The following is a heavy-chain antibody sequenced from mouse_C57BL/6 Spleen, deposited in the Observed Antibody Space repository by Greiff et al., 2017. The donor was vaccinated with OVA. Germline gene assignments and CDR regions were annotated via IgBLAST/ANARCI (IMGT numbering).Heavy chain of an antibody. V-gene: IGHV1-62-2*01. CDR3: ARHEEDGYGNDYAMDY. D-gene: IGHD2-2*01. Sequence: QVQLKQSGAELVKPGASVKLSCKASGYTFTEYTIHWVKQRSGQGLEWIGWFYPGSGSIKYNEKFKDKATLTADKSSSTVYMELSRLTSEDSAVYFCARHEEDGYGNDYAMDYWGQGTSVTVSS. J-gene: IGHJ4*01. CDR2: FYPGSGSI. CDR1: GYTFTEYT.